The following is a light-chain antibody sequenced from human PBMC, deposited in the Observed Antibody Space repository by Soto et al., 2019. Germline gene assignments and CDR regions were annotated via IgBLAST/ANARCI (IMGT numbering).Light chain of an antibody. Sequence: EIVLTQSPGTLPLSPGERATLSCRASQSVSSTYLAWYQQKPGQAPRLLIYGASSRATGIPDRFSGSGSGTDFTLTISRLEPEDFAVYYWQQDGSSPPVTFGQGTRLEIK. CDR2: GAS. J-gene: IGKJ5*01. V-gene: IGKV3-20*01. CDR1: QSVSSTY. CDR3: QQDGSSPPVT.